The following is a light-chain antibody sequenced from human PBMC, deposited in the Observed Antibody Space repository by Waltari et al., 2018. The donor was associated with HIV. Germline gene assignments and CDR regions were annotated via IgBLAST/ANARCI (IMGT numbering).Light chain of an antibody. CDR1: SSDVGGSKY. CDR3: NSYAGSNNWV. V-gene: IGLV2-8*01. J-gene: IGLJ3*02. CDR2: EVN. Sequence: QSALTQPPSASGSPGQSVTISCTGTSSDVGGSKYVSWYQQHPGKAPKLMIVEVNMRPSGVPDCFAGSKAANTASLTGSGRRAEDEADYYCNSYAGSNNWVFGGGTKLTVL.